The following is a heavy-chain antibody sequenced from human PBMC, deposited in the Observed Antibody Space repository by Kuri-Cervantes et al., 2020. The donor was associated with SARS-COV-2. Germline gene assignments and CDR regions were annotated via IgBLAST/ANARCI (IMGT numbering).Heavy chain of an antibody. CDR1: GFTFSSYS. CDR3: ARVSPISYYYDSNGYLDY. Sequence: GESLKISCAASGFTFSSYSMNWVRQAPGKGLEWVSSISSSSSYIYYADSVKGRFTISRDNAKNSLYLQMNSLRAEDTAVYYCARVSPISYYYDSNGYLDYWGQGTLVTVSS. V-gene: IGHV3-21*01. CDR2: ISSSSSYI. D-gene: IGHD3-22*01. J-gene: IGHJ4*02.